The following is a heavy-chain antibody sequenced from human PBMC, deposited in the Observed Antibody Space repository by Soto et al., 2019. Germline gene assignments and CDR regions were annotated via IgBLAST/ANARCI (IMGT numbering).Heavy chain of an antibody. J-gene: IGHJ4*02. D-gene: IGHD3-22*01. CDR3: TRYYYASSGYYVY. CDR2: IRSETYGGTP. Sequence: HPGGSLRLSCTGSGFNFGNYAMSWVRQAPGKGPEWVGFIRSETYGGTPDYAASLRGRFTISRDDSKSIAYLEINSLQTDDTAVYYCTRYYYASSGYYVYWGRGTLVTVSS. V-gene: IGHV3-49*04. CDR1: GFNFGNYA.